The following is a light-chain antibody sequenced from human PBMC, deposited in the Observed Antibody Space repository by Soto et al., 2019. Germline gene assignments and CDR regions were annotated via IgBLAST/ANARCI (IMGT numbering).Light chain of an antibody. CDR1: SSNIGSNY. J-gene: IGLJ1*01. V-gene: IGLV1-47*01. CDR2: RNN. Sequence: QSVLTQPPSASGTPGQRVTISCSGSSSNIGSNYVYWYQQLPGTAPKLLIYRNNQRPSGVPDRFSGSKSGTSASLAISGLRSEDEAEYYCAAWDDSLSALYVFGTGTKLTVL. CDR3: AAWDDSLSALYV.